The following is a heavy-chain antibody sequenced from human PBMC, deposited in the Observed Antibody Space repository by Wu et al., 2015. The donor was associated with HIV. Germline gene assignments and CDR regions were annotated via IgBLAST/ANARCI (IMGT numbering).Heavy chain of an antibody. J-gene: IGHJ6*03. Sequence: VQLVQSGSEMKKPGSSLKLSCKASGGTFSNYAISWVRQAPGQRLEWMGGIVPMFGRAVYAQKFQGRVSITADESTSTAYMEFSSLRSEDTAVYYCAGRDSRIRGEGKKSGYYHFYTDVWGRGTTVTVSS. CDR2: IVPMFGRA. CDR1: GGTFSNYA. V-gene: IGHV1-69*12. D-gene: IGHD3-10*01. CDR3: AGRDSRIRGEGKKSGYYHFYTDV.